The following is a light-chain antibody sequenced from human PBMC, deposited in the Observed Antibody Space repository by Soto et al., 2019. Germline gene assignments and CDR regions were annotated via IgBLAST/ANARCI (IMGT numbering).Light chain of an antibody. Sequence: ERVVTQSPATLSVSPGVGATLSCRASETVSTNLAWYQQKPGQAPRLLIYAAPTRATGVPARFSGSGSGTEFTLTISSLQSEDVAAYYCQQYENWPWTFGQGTKVDIK. CDR3: QQYENWPWT. CDR1: ETVSTN. CDR2: AAP. J-gene: IGKJ1*01. V-gene: IGKV3-15*01.